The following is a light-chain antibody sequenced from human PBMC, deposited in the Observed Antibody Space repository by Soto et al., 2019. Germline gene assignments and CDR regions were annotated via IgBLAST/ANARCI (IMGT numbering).Light chain of an antibody. J-gene: IGKJ1*01. CDR1: QSLNSL. CDR3: QQYNRYWT. V-gene: IGKV1-5*01. CDR2: DDS. Sequence: DIQMTQSPSTLSGSVGDRVTITCRASQSLNSLLAWYQQKPGRAPKLLIYDDSTLESGVPSRFSGSGSETEFTLTISSLLPDDFATYYCQQYNRYWTFGQGTKVDIK.